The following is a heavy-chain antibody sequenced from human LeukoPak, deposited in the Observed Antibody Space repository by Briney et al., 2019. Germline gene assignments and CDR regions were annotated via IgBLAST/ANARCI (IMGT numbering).Heavy chain of an antibody. CDR3: TTDSGIEGRLMYYYDSSGLSHDY. CDR2: IYSGGST. V-gene: IGHV3-66*01. Sequence: GGSLRLSCAASGFTVSSNYMSWVRQAPGKGLEWVSVIYSGGSTYYADSVKGRFTISRDDSKNTLYLQMNSLKTEDTAVYYCTTDSGIEGRLMYYYDSSGLSHDYWGQGTLVTVSS. CDR1: GFTVSSNY. D-gene: IGHD3-22*01. J-gene: IGHJ4*02.